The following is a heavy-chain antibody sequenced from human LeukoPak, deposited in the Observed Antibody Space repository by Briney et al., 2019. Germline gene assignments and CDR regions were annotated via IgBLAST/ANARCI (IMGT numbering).Heavy chain of an antibody. CDR2: IYYSGST. CDR3: ARGYGDFDY. CDR1: GGSISSSSYY. Sequence: PSETLSLTCTVSGGSISSSSYYWGWIRQPPGKGLEWIGSIYYSGSTYYNPSLKSRVTISVDTSKNQFSLKLGSVTAADTAVYYCARGYGDFDYWGQGTLVTVSS. D-gene: IGHD4-17*01. J-gene: IGHJ4*02. V-gene: IGHV4-39*07.